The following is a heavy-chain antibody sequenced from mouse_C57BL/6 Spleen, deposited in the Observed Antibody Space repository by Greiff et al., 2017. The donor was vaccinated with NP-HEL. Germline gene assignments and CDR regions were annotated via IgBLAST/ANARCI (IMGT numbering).Heavy chain of an antibody. V-gene: IGHV1-43*01. CDR1: GYSFTGYY. D-gene: IGHD1-1*01. CDR2: INPSTGGT. J-gene: IGHJ3*01. Sequence: EVQLQESGPELVKPGASVKISCKASGYSFTGYYMHWVKQSSEKSLEWIGEINPSTGGTSYNQKFKGKATLTVDKSSSTAYMQLKSLTSEDSAVYYCARVVYYGSSPAWFAYWGQGTLVTVSA. CDR3: ARVVYYGSSPAWFAY.